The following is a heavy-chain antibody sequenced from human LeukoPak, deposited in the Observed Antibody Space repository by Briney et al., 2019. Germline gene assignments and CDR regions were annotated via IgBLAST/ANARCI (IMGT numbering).Heavy chain of an antibody. CDR3: ARDSRSEWSPSLGELSLFDY. J-gene: IGHJ4*02. CDR2: IYYSGST. V-gene: IGHV4-31*03. CDR1: GGSIRSGGYY. Sequence: SQTLSLTCTVSGGSIRSGGYYWSWLRQHPGKGLEWIGYIYYSGSTYYNPSLKSRVTISVDTSKNQFSLKLSSVTAADTAVYYCARDSRSEWSPSLGELSLFDYWGQGTLVTVSS. D-gene: IGHD3-16*02.